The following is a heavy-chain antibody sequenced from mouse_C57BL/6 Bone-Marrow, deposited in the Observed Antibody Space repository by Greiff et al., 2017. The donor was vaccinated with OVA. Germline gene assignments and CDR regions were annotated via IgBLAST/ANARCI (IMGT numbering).Heavy chain of an antibody. CDR2: IDPENGDT. D-gene: IGHD1-1*01. CDR1: GFNIKDDY. Sequence: VQLQQSGAELVRPGASVKLSCTASGFNIKDDYMHWVKQRPEQGLEWIGWIDPENGDTEYASKFQGKATITADTSSNTAYLQLSSLTSEDTAVYYCTTGVCITAVIATDYWGQGTTLTVSS. V-gene: IGHV14-4*01. CDR3: TTGVCITAVIATDY. J-gene: IGHJ2*01.